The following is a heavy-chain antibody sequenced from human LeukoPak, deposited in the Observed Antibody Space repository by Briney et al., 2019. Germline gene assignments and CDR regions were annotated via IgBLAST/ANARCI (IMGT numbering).Heavy chain of an antibody. CDR1: GFTFSSYG. V-gene: IGHV3-30*03. Sequence: GRSLRLSCAASGFTFSSYGMHWVRQAPGKGLEWVAVISHEGSVKYHADSVKGRFTVSRDNSKNMVYLQMNSLRAEDTAVYYCARTREQWQVLDYWGQGTLVIVSS. CDR2: ISHEGSVK. D-gene: IGHD6-19*01. J-gene: IGHJ4*02. CDR3: ARTREQWQVLDY.